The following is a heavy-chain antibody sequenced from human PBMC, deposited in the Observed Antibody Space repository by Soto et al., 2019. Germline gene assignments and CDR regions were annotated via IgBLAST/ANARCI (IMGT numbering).Heavy chain of an antibody. V-gene: IGHV4-31*03. CDR3: ARSATYYDFWSGYFWFDP. D-gene: IGHD3-3*01. CDR2: IYYSGST. Sequence: TLSLTCTVSGGSISSGGYYWSWIRQHPGKGLEWIGYIYYSGSTYYNPSLKSRVTISVDTSKNQFSLKLSSVTAADTAVYYCARSATYYDFWSGYFWFDPWGQGTLVTVSS. J-gene: IGHJ5*02. CDR1: GGSISSGGYY.